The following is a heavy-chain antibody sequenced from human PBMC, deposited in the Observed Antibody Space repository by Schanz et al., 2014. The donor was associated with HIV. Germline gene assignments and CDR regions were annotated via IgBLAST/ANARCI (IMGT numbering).Heavy chain of an antibody. D-gene: IGHD3-3*01. CDR2: TWYDGSNK. Sequence: VQLVESGGGVVQPGRSLRLSCAASGFTFSKYGMHWVRQAPGKGLEWVAVTWYDGSNKYYADSVKGRFTISRDNSKNTLYLQMNSLRAEDTAVYYCARAPSDFWMAYFDYWGQGTLVTVSS. J-gene: IGHJ4*02. CDR3: ARAPSDFWMAYFDY. CDR1: GFTFSKYG. V-gene: IGHV3-33*08.